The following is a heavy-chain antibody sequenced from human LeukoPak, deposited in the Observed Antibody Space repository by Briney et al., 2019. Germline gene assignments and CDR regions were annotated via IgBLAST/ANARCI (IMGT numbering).Heavy chain of an antibody. V-gene: IGHV4-39*07. D-gene: IGHD3-22*01. Sequence: SETLSLTCIVSGGSISSSNYYWGWIRQPPGKGLESIGSIYHSGSTYYNPSLKSRVTISVDTSKNQFSLKLSSVTAADTAVYYCARETIGRCGYLDYWGQGTQVTVSS. CDR2: IYHSGST. CDR1: GGSISSSNYY. CDR3: ARETIGRCGYLDY. J-gene: IGHJ4*02.